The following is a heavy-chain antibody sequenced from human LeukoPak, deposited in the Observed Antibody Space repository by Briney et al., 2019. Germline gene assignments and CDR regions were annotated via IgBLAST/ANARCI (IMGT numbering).Heavy chain of an antibody. Sequence: GSSVKVSCKASGGTFSSYTISWVRQAPGQGLEWMGRIIPILGIANYAQKFQGRVTITADKSTSTAYMELSSLRSEDTAVYYCARAGDGYYYDSSGYRFDYWGQGTLVTVSS. D-gene: IGHD3-22*01. J-gene: IGHJ4*02. CDR3: ARAGDGYYYDSSGYRFDY. CDR1: GGTFSSYT. V-gene: IGHV1-69*02. CDR2: IIPILGIA.